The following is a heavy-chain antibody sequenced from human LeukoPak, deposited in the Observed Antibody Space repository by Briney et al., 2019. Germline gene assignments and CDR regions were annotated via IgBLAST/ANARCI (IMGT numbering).Heavy chain of an antibody. Sequence: GGSLRLSCAASGFTFSTYTMNWVRQAPGKGLEWVSQISRSSDYIYYADSVKGRFTISRDNAKASLYLQMNSLRGEDTAAYYCARERNPIVAAHYYYGTDVWGQGTTVTVSS. CDR1: GFTFSTYT. J-gene: IGHJ6*02. D-gene: IGHD6-6*01. V-gene: IGHV3-21*01. CDR2: ISRSSDYI. CDR3: ARERNPIVAAHYYYGTDV.